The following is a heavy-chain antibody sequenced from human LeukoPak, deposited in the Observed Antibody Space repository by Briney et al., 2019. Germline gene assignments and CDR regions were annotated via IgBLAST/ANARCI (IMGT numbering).Heavy chain of an antibody. CDR3: ARSPLSESYYYDSSGYFDY. CDR1: GYTFTSYG. J-gene: IGHJ4*02. V-gene: IGHV1-18*01. CDR2: ISAYNGNT. Sequence: ASVKVSCKASGYTFTSYGISWVRQAPGQGLEWMGWISAYNGNTNYAQKLQGRVTMTTDTSTSTAYMELSSLRSEDTAVYYCARSPLSESYYYDSSGYFDYWGQGTLVTVSS. D-gene: IGHD3-22*01.